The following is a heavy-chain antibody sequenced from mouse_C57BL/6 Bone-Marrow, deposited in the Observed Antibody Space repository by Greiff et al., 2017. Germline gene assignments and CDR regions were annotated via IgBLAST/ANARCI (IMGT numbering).Heavy chain of an antibody. D-gene: IGHD1-1*01. CDR3: ARRYGSLDDAMDY. CDR2: IYPRSGNT. CDR1: GYTFTSYG. V-gene: IGHV1-81*01. Sequence: QVQLQQSGAELARPGASVKLSCKASGYTFTSYGISWVKQRTGQGLEWIGEIYPRSGNTYYNEKFKGKATLTADKASSTAYMELRSLTSEDSAVYFGARRYGSLDDAMDYWGQGTAVTVSS. J-gene: IGHJ4*01.